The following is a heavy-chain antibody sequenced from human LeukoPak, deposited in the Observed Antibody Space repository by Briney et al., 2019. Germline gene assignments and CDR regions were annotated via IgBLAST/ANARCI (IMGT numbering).Heavy chain of an antibody. J-gene: IGHJ4*02. V-gene: IGHV3-23*01. CDR1: GFTFSSYA. CDR3: AKDQDPDGYIYYFDY. CDR2: ISGSGGST. D-gene: IGHD5-24*01. Sequence: GGSLRLSCAASGFTFSSYAMSWVRQAPGKGLEWVSAISGSGGSTYYADSVKGRFTISRDNSKNTLYLQMNSLRAEDTAVYYCAKDQDPDGYIYYFDYWGQGTLVTVSS.